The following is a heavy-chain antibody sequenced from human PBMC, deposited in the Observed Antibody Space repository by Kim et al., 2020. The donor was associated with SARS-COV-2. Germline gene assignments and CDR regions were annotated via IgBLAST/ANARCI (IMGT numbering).Heavy chain of an antibody. V-gene: IGHV3-30*18. CDR1: GFTFSSYG. D-gene: IGHD6-19*01. CDR2: ISYDGSNK. Sequence: GGSLRLSCAASGFTFSSYGMHWVRQAPGKGLEWVAVISYDGSNKYYADSVKGRFTISRDNSKNTLYLQMNSLRAEDTAIYYCAKDKLIIGWYSYYGMDVCGQATTLTVSS. CDR3: AKDKLIIGWYSYYGMDV. J-gene: IGHJ6*02.